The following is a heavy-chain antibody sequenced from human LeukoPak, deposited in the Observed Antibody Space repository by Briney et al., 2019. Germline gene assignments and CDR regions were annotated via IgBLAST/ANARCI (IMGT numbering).Heavy chain of an antibody. CDR1: GFTFDDYA. CDR2: ISWNSGSI. J-gene: IGHJ4*02. CDR3: AKEAVAANY. Sequence: GGSLRLSCAASGFTFDDYAMHWVRQAPGKGLEWVSGISWNSGSIGYADSVKGRFTISRDNAKNSLYLQMNSLRAEDTALYYCAKEAVAANYWGQGTLVTVSS. D-gene: IGHD6-13*01. V-gene: IGHV3-9*01.